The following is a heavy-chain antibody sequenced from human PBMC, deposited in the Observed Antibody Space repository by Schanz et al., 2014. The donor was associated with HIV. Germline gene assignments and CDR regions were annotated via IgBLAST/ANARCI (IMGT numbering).Heavy chain of an antibody. D-gene: IGHD1-26*01. CDR1: GFTFNNYG. CDR2: IWYDGSNK. V-gene: IGHV3-33*06. Sequence: QVDLVESGGGVVQPGRSLRLSCTASGFTFNNYGMQWVRQAPGKGLEWLAAIWYDGSNKFYADSLRGRFTISRDNSKNTLYLQMNSLRVEDTAVYYCANQRYSGTYRPFDYWGRGTLVTVSS. CDR3: ANQRYSGTYRPFDY. J-gene: IGHJ4*02.